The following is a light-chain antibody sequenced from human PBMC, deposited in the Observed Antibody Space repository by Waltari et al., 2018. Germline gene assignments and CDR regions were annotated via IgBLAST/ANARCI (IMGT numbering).Light chain of an antibody. CDR2: NNK. Sequence: QSVLTQAPSVSGTPGQRVTIACSGISSNLGSYPVVWYQQFPGTGPKLLSQNNKPRPTGGPDRFSGSRSGTSASLATGGLQSEDEADYYCAAWDASLNGVVFGGGTKVTVL. CDR1: SSNLGSYP. CDR3: AAWDASLNGVV. J-gene: IGLJ2*01. V-gene: IGLV1-44*01.